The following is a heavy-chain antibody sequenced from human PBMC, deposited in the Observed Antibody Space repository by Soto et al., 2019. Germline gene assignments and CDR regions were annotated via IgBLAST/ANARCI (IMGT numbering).Heavy chain of an antibody. CDR1: GGSISSYY. D-gene: IGHD5-12*01. J-gene: IGHJ4*02. CDR3: ARTNSGRDYYFDY. CDR2: IYYSGST. V-gene: IGHV4-59*01. Sequence: SETLSLTCTVSGGSISSYYRSWIRQPPGKGLEWIGYIYYSGSTNYNPSLKSRVTISVDTSKNQFSLKLSSVTAADTAVYYCARTNSGRDYYFDYWGQGTLVTVSS.